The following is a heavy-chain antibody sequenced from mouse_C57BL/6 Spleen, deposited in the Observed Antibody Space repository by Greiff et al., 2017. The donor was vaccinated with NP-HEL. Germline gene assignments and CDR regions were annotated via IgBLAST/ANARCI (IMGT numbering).Heavy chain of an antibody. Sequence: DVHLVESGGGLVQPGGSLKLSCAASGFTFSDYYMYWVRQTPEKRLEWVAYISNGGGSTYYPDTVKGRFTISRDNAKNTLYLQMSRLKSEDTAMYYCARSSGYVNFDYWGQGTTLTVAS. CDR2: ISNGGGST. D-gene: IGHD3-2*02. CDR1: GFTFSDYY. CDR3: ARSSGYVNFDY. V-gene: IGHV5-12*01. J-gene: IGHJ2*01.